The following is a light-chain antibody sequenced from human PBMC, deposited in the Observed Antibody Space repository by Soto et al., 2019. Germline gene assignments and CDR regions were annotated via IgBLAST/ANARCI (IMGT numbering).Light chain of an antibody. CDR2: AAS. Sequence: DIQMTQSPSSLSASVVGRVTITCGASQSISSYLNWYQQKPGKAPKLLIYAASSLQSGVPSRFSGSGSGTDFTLTISSLQPEDFATYYCQQSYSTPITFGQGPRLET. J-gene: IGKJ5*01. CDR1: QSISSY. CDR3: QQSYSTPIT. V-gene: IGKV1-39*01.